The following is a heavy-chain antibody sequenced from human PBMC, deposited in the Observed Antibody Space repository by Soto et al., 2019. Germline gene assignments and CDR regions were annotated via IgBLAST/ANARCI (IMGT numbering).Heavy chain of an antibody. CDR1: GFTFSSFA. V-gene: IGHV3-23*01. Sequence: EVQVLESGGGLVQPGGSLRLSCAASGFTFSSFAMSWVRQLPGKGLEWVSGITPSGDATYYADSMRGRFTISRDNSKNTLYLQMDSLRAEDTAVYYCARAGEAVVVPKRPLYYYYGMDVWGQGTTVTVSS. D-gene: IGHD2-2*01. CDR2: ITPSGDAT. J-gene: IGHJ6*02. CDR3: ARAGEAVVVPKRPLYYYYGMDV.